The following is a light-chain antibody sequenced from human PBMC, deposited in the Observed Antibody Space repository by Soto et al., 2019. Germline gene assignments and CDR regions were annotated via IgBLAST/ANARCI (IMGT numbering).Light chain of an antibody. V-gene: IGLV2-14*01. CDR1: SSDVGGYNY. CDR3: SSYTSRSTLV. J-gene: IGLJ1*01. Sequence: QSASVSGSPGQSITISCTGTSSDVGGYNYVSWYQQHPGKAPKLMIYEVTNRPSGVSNRFSGSKSGNTASLTISGLQAEDEADYYCSSYTSRSTLVFGTGTKLTVL. CDR2: EVT.